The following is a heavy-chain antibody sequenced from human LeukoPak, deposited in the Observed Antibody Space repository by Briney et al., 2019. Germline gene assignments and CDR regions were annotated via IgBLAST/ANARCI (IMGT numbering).Heavy chain of an antibody. Sequence: PGGSLRLSCAASGFTFSSYAMSWVRQAPGKGLEWVGFIRSKAYGGTTEYAASVKGRFTISRDDSKSIAYLQMNSLKTEDTAVYYCTRFMEYQLLFLYYWGQGTLVTVSS. D-gene: IGHD2-2*01. CDR1: GFTFSSYA. CDR2: IRSKAYGGTT. J-gene: IGHJ4*02. V-gene: IGHV3-49*04. CDR3: TRFMEYQLLFLYY.